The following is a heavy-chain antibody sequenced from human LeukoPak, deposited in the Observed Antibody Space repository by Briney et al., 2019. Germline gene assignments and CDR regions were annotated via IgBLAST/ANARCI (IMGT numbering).Heavy chain of an antibody. J-gene: IGHJ3*02. CDR1: GYTFISYA. Sequence: ASVKVSCKASGYTFISYAMNWVRQAPGQGLEWMGWINTNTGNPTYAQGFTGRFVFSLDTSVSTAYLQISSLKAEDTAVYYCARLTAHYDSSGYAIWGQGTMVTVSS. CDR3: ARLTAHYDSSGYAI. D-gene: IGHD3-22*01. V-gene: IGHV7-4-1*02. CDR2: INTNTGNP.